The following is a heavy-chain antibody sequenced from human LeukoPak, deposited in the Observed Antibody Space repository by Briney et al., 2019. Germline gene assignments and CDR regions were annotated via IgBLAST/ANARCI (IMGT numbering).Heavy chain of an antibody. CDR3: ARVGLGEWFLDL. D-gene: IGHD1-26*01. V-gene: IGHV3-23*01. Sequence: TGGSLRLSCVVSGFTFFTYTTSWVRQTPGRRREWVSAVSGGMHNTYYGDYMKGRFTVSRDNAENTVYLQMNRLRAENTGVYYCARVGLGEWFLDLWGRGTLVTVSS. CDR2: VSGGMHNT. CDR1: GFTFFTYT. J-gene: IGHJ2*01.